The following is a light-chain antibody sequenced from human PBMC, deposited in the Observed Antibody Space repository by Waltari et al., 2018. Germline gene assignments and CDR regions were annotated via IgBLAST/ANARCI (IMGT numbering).Light chain of an antibody. CDR3: QAWDSGTVV. V-gene: IGLV3-1*01. CDR2: QDS. CDR1: QLGDKY. Sequence: SYELSQPPSVSVSPGQTASIACSGDQLGDKYVCWYQQKPGQSPVVLIYQDSKRPSGIPGRFPGSNSGNAATLTISDNQVTDEADYYCQAWDSGTVVFGGGTKLTVL. J-gene: IGLJ3*02.